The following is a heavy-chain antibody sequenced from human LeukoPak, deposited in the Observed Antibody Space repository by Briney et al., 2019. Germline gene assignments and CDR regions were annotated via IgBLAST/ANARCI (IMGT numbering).Heavy chain of an antibody. CDR2: ISGSGSTI. CDR1: GFTFSDYY. V-gene: IGHV3-11*04. Sequence: GGSLRLSCAASGFTFSDYYMSWIRQAPGKGLEWVSYISGSGSTIYYADSVKGRFTISRDNAKNSLYLQMNSLRAEDTAVYYCASSDSSGYYRRIFDYWGQGTLVTVSS. D-gene: IGHD3-22*01. J-gene: IGHJ4*02. CDR3: ASSDSSGYYRRIFDY.